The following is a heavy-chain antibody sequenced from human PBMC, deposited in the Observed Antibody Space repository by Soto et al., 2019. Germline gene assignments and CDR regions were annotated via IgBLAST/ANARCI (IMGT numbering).Heavy chain of an antibody. CDR3: AIRCSSTSCRYGMDV. V-gene: IGHV3-53*01. D-gene: IGHD2-2*01. CDR2: IYSGGST. CDR1: GFTVSSNY. Sequence: PAGSLRLSCPASGFTVSSNYMSWVRQAPGKGLEWVSVIYSGGSTYYADSVKGRFTISRDNSQNTRYLQMNSLRAEDTAVYYCAIRCSSTSCRYGMDVWGQGTTVTVSS. J-gene: IGHJ6*02.